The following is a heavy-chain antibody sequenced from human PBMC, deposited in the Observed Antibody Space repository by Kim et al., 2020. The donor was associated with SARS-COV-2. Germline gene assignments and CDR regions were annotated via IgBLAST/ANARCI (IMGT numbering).Heavy chain of an antibody. CDR1: GFTFSSYD. J-gene: IGHJ2*01. Sequence: GGSLRLSCAASGFTFSSYDMHWVRQLTGKGLEWVSAISTAGDPYYPGSVKGRFTISRENAKNSFYLQMNSLRVGDTAVYYCARGASRGYSYGLDWYFDLWGRGTLVTVSS. CDR2: ISTAGDP. V-gene: IGHV3-13*05. D-gene: IGHD5-18*01. CDR3: ARGASRGYSYGLDWYFDL.